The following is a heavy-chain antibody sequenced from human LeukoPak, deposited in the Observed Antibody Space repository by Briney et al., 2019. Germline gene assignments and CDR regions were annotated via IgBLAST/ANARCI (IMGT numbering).Heavy chain of an antibody. Sequence: PGGSLRLSCAASGFTFSSYAMSWVRQAPGKGLEWVSTISGSGGSTYYADSVKGRFTISRDNSRDTVYLQMNSLRAEDTAVYYCTTADYGDYWGGYIWGQGTQVTVSS. J-gene: IGHJ4*02. CDR2: ISGSGGST. CDR3: TTADYGDYWGGYI. V-gene: IGHV3-23*01. D-gene: IGHD4-17*01. CDR1: GFTFSSYA.